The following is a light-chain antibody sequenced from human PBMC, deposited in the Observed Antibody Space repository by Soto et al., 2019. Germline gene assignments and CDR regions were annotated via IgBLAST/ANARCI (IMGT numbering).Light chain of an antibody. CDR2: DAS. J-gene: IGKJ1*01. CDR3: QQRSNWPRT. CDR1: QSVSSY. V-gene: IGKV3-11*01. Sequence: EIVLTQSPATLSLSPGERATLSCRASQSVSSYLAWYQQKPGQAPRLLIYDASNRATGIPARFSGSGSGTDFTLTISSREPEDFAVYYCQQRSNWPRTFVQGTKLEIK.